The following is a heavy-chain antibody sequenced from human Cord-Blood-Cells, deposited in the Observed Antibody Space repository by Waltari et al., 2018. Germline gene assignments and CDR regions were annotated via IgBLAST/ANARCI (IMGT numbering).Heavy chain of an antibody. Sequence: LEWVGRTRNKANSYTTEYAASVKGRFTISRDDSKNSLYLQMNSLKTEDTAVYYCARSYYDSSGYYYYFDYWGQGTLVTVSS. J-gene: IGHJ4*02. V-gene: IGHV3-72*01. CDR3: ARSYYDSSGYYYYFDY. CDR2: TRNKANSYTT. D-gene: IGHD3-22*01.